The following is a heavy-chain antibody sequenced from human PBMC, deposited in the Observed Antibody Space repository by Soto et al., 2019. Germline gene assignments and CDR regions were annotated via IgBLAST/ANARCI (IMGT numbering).Heavy chain of an antibody. J-gene: IGHJ4*02. Sequence: GGSLRLSCAASGFTFSSYGMHWVRQAPGKGLEWVAVIWYDGSNKYYADSVKGRFTISRDNSKNTLYLQMNSLRAEDTAVYYCARTEYDILTGYYKKFDYWGQGTLVTVSS. CDR1: GFTFSSYG. V-gene: IGHV3-33*01. D-gene: IGHD3-9*01. CDR2: IWYDGSNK. CDR3: ARTEYDILTGYYKKFDY.